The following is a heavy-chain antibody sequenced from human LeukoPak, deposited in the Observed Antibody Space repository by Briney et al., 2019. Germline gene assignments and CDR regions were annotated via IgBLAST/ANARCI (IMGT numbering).Heavy chain of an antibody. CDR1: GGSISSSSYS. CDR3: ARAPYYYDSSGYLFDY. J-gene: IGHJ4*02. V-gene: IGHV4-30-2*01. CDR2: IYHSGST. D-gene: IGHD3-22*01. Sequence: PSETLSLTCTVSGGSISSSSYSWSWIRQPPGKGLEWIGYIYHSGSTYYNPSLKSRVTISVDRSKNQFSLKLSSVAAADTAVYYCARAPYYYDSSGYLFDYWGQGTLVTVSS.